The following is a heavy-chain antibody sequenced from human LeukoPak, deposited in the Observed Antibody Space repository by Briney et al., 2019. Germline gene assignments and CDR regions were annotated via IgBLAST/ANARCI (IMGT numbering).Heavy chain of an antibody. J-gene: IGHJ4*02. CDR2: ISGGGGHT. D-gene: IGHD4-17*01. Sequence: GGSLRLSCAASGFTFITYAMAWVRQAPGKGLEWVSGISGGGGHTYYADSVKGRFTISRDNSKNTLYLQMNSLSAEDTAVYYCARRDSGDGDYVWGQGTLVTVSS. V-gene: IGHV3-23*01. CDR1: GFTFITYA. CDR3: ARRDSGDGDYV.